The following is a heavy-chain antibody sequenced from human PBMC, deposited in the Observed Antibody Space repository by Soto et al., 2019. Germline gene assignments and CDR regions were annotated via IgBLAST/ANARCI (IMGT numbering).Heavy chain of an antibody. D-gene: IGHD1-1*01. CDR1: GYVFTTYG. J-gene: IGHJ4*02. CDR2: ISAHNGNT. Sequence: QVHLVKSGAEVKKPGASVKVSCKGSGYVFTTYGITWVRQAPGQGLEWMAWISAHNGNTNYAQKLQGRVTVTRDTSTSTAYMELRSLRSDDTAVYYCARGRYGDYWGQGALVTVSS. V-gene: IGHV1-18*01. CDR3: ARGRYGDY.